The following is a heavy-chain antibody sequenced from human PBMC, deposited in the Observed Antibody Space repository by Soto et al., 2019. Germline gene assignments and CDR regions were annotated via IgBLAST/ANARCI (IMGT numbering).Heavy chain of an antibody. D-gene: IGHD6-13*01. J-gene: IGHJ4*02. CDR3: GIDPLWPAAGNWDY. V-gene: IGHV3-21*01. Sequence: EVQLVESGGGLVKPGGSLRLSCAASGFSFSGYSTNWVRQAPGKGLAWVSSISSSSSYRYYADSVKGRFTISRDNAKNSLYLQVNSLRAEDTAVYYCGIDPLWPAAGNWDYWGQGTLVTVS. CDR2: ISSSSSYR. CDR1: GFSFSGYS.